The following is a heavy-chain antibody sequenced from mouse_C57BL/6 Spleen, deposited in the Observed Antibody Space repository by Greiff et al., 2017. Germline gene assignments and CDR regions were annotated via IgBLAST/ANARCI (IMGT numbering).Heavy chain of an antibody. J-gene: IGHJ4*01. CDR3: ARRSGTTVVAPYYYAMDY. Sequence: EVQLQQSGPVLVKPGASVKMSCKASGYTFTDYYMNWVKQSHGKSLEWIGVINPYNGGTSYNQKFKGKATLTVDKSSSTAYMELNSLTSEDSAVYYCARRSGTTVVAPYYYAMDYWGQGTSVTVSS. CDR1: GYTFTDYY. V-gene: IGHV1-19*01. CDR2: INPYNGGT. D-gene: IGHD1-1*01.